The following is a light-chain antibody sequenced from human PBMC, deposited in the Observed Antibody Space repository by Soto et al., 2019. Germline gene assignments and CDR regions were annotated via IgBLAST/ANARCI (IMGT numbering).Light chain of an antibody. CDR3: KQRNDWPALS. Sequence: ENVLTQFPATLSLSPGESATLSCRASEYVRVYLAWYHQKPGQAPRLLMYETSTRAPGIPRRFSGSGSGTDFTRSISSLEPEDSGVYYCKQRNDWPALSFGGGTKVEIK. V-gene: IGKV3-11*01. CDR1: EYVRVY. J-gene: IGKJ4*01. CDR2: ETS.